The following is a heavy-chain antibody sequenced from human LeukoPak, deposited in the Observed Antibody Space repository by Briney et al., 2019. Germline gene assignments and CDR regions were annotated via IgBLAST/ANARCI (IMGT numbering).Heavy chain of an antibody. Sequence: PGGSLRLSCAASGFTFSNYWVSWVRQAPGKGLEWVASIKQDGSEKHYVDSVKGRFTISRDNAKNSLYLQMNSPRADDTAVYYCARLYSSSVNFWGQGTMVTVSS. CDR1: GFTFSNYW. D-gene: IGHD6-13*01. V-gene: IGHV3-7*01. CDR2: IKQDGSEK. J-gene: IGHJ4*02. CDR3: ARLYSSSVNF.